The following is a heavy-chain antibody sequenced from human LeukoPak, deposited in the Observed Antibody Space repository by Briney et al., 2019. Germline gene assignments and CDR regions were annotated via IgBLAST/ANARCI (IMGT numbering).Heavy chain of an antibody. Sequence: PSETLSLICAVSGYSITSGYYLGWTRQPPGKGLEWIGNIYHSGSTYYNPSLKSRVTTSVDTSNNQFSLKLRSVTAAAWAARYCARGSMLTSGGLITRGFDNWGQETLVTVSS. J-gene: IGHJ4*02. D-gene: IGHD3-16*02. CDR2: IYHSGST. CDR3: ARGSMLTSGGLITRGFDN. V-gene: IGHV4-38-2*01. CDR1: GYSITSGYY.